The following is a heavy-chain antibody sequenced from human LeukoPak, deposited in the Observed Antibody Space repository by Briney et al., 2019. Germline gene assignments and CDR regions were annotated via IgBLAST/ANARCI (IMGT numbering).Heavy chain of an antibody. V-gene: IGHV4-30-2*01. D-gene: IGHD6-6*01. CDR1: GGSISSGGYY. Sequence: PSETLSLTCTVSGGSISSGGYYWSWIRQPPGKGLEWIGYIYHSGSTYYNPSLKSRVTISVDRSKNQFSLKLSSVTAADTAVYYCARDSPGRAARFQHWGQGTLVTVSS. J-gene: IGHJ1*01. CDR2: IYHSGST. CDR3: ARDSPGRAARFQH.